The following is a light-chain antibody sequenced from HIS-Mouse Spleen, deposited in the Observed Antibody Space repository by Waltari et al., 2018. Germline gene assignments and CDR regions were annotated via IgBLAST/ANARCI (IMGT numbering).Light chain of an antibody. J-gene: IGLJ3*02. CDR1: SSDVWSYNL. Sequence: QSALTQPASVSGSPGQSITISCTGTSSDVWSYNLVSWYQQHPGKAPKLMIYEGSKLPSGVSNRCSGSKSGNTASLTISGLQAEDEADYYCCSYAGSSTWVFGGGTKLTVL. V-gene: IGLV2-23*01. CDR2: EGS. CDR3: CSYAGSSTWV.